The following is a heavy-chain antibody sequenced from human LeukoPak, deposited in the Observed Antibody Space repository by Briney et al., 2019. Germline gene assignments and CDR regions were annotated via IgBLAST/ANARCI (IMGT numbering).Heavy chain of an antibody. CDR2: IYYSGST. V-gene: IGHV4-59*08. D-gene: IGHD3-3*01. CDR3: ARHKQGRFLEWLTLPYYYYYGMDV. CDR1: GGSISSYY. Sequence: PSETLSLTCTVSGGSISSYYWSWIRQPPGKGLEWIGYIYYSGSTNYNPSLKSRVTISVDTSKNQFSLKLSSVTAADTAVYYCARHKQGRFLEWLTLPYYYYYGMDVWGQGTTVTVSS. J-gene: IGHJ6*02.